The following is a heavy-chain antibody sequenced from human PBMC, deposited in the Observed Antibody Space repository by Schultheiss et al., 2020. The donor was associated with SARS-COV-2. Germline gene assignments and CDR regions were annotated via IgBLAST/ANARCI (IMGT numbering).Heavy chain of an antibody. CDR1: GGSISSGGHY. CDR2: IYYSGST. D-gene: IGHD3-3*01. V-gene: IGHV4-61*08. Sequence: SETLSLTCTVSGGSISSGGHYWSWIRQHPGKGLEWIGYIYYSGSTNYNPSLKSRVTISVDTSKNQFSLKLSSVTAADTAVYYCARGEGYYDFWSGYYRELGYFDYWGQGTLVTVSS. CDR3: ARGEGYYDFWSGYYRELGYFDY. J-gene: IGHJ4*02.